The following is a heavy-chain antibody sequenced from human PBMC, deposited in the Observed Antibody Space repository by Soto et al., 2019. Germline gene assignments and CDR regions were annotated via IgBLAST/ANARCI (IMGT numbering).Heavy chain of an antibody. CDR2: INPNNGDT. Sequence: QVHLVQTGSELKNAGASVKVSCKAVGYTFTNYGLSWGRQAPGQGLEWMGWINPNNGDTNYAQKFQGRLTMTTDTSTNTAYMELRSLRSDDTALYYCARQYCDSIRCYLPDFCGQGTLVTVSS. V-gene: IGHV1-18*01. CDR1: GYTFTNYG. CDR3: ARQYCDSIRCYLPDF. D-gene: IGHD2-2*01. J-gene: IGHJ4*02.